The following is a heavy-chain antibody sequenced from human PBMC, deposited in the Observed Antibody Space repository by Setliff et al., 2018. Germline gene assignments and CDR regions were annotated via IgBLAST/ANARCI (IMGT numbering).Heavy chain of an antibody. V-gene: IGHV1-69*06. CDR2: IITAFGSA. D-gene: IGHD3-9*01. CDR1: GTTFNSHA. Sequence: VSCKTSGTTFNSHAINWVRQAPGQGLEWMGRIITAFGSAISAQKFQDRVSITADRTTYTAYLELTSLTLEDTAVYYCATSPKKVTGSDYYNYYMDVWGKGTTVTVSS. J-gene: IGHJ6*03. CDR3: ATSPKKVTGSDYYNYYMDV.